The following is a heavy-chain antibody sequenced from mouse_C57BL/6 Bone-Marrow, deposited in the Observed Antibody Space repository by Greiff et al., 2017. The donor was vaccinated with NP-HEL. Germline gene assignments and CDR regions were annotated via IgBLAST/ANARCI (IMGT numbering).Heavy chain of an antibody. D-gene: IGHD1-2*01. CDR3: TRWGLLRPFDY. Sequence: EVKLMESGEGLVKPGGSLKLSCAASGFTFSSYAMSWVRQTPEKRLEWVAYISSGGDYIYYADTVKGRFTISRDNARNTLYLQMSSLKSEDTAMYYCTRWGLLRPFDYWGQGTTLTVSS. CDR2: ISSGGDYI. CDR1: GFTFSSYA. J-gene: IGHJ2*01. V-gene: IGHV5-9-1*02.